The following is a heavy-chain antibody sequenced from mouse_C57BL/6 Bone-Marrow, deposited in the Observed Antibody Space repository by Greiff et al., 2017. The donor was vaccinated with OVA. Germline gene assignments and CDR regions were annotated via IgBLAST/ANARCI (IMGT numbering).Heavy chain of an antibody. D-gene: IGHD1-1*02. CDR2: IDPETGGT. CDR1: GYTFTDYE. J-gene: IGHJ2*01. Sequence: QVQLQQPGAELVRPGASVTLSCKASGYTFTDYEMHWVKQTPVHGLEWIGAIDPETGGTAYNQKFKGKAILTAYKSSSTAYMELRSLTSEDSAVYYCNGPYWGQGTTLTVSS. V-gene: IGHV1-15*01. CDR3: NGPY.